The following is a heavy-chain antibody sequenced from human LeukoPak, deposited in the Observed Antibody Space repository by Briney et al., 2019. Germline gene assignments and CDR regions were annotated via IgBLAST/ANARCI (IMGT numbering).Heavy chain of an antibody. CDR3: ARDPMATIGDYFDY. Sequence: GGSLRLSCAASGFTFSSYSMSWVRQAPGKGLEWVSSISSSSSYIYYADSVKGRFTISRDNAKNSLYLQMNSLRAEDTAVYYCARDPMATIGDYFDYWGQGTLVTVSS. D-gene: IGHD5-24*01. J-gene: IGHJ4*02. V-gene: IGHV3-21*01. CDR1: GFTFSSYS. CDR2: ISSSSSYI.